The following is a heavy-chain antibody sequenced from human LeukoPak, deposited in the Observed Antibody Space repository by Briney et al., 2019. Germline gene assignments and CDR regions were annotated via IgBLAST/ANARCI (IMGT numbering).Heavy chain of an antibody. V-gene: IGHV3-30*02. CDR1: GFTFSSHG. Sequence: PGGSLRLSCAAAGFTFSSHGMHWVRQAPGKGLEWVAFIRYDGSNKYYADSVKGRFTISRDNSKNTLYLQMNSLRAEDTAVYYCAKMSQGYSSGWYAYYFDYWGQGTLVTVSS. D-gene: IGHD6-19*01. CDR3: AKMSQGYSSGWYAYYFDY. CDR2: IRYDGSNK. J-gene: IGHJ4*02.